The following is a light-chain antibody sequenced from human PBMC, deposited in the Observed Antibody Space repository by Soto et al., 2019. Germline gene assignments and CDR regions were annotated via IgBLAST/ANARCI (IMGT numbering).Light chain of an antibody. Sequence: EIVLTQSPATLSLSPGERATLSCRASQSVSNYLAWYQQKAGQAPRLLIYDASNRATGIPARFSGSGSGTDFTLTISSLEPEDFAVYYCQQCSHWPPITFVQGTRLEIK. CDR1: QSVSNY. J-gene: IGKJ5*01. CDR3: QQCSHWPPIT. CDR2: DAS. V-gene: IGKV3-11*01.